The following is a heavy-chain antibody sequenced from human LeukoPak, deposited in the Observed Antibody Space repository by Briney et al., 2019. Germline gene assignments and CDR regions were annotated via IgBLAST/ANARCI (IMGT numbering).Heavy chain of an antibody. D-gene: IGHD1-26*01. CDR3: ARVWSYLKGYHAFDI. CDR1: GYTFTSYA. Sequence: GASVKVSCKASGYTFTSYAMHWVRQAPGQRLEWMGWINAGNGNTKYSQKFQGRVTITRDTSASTAYMELSSLRSEDTAVYYCARVWSYLKGYHAFDIWGQGTMVTVSS. V-gene: IGHV1-3*01. J-gene: IGHJ3*02. CDR2: INAGNGNT.